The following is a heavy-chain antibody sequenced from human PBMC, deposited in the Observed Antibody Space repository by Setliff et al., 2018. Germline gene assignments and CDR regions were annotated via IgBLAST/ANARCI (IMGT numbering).Heavy chain of an antibody. Sequence: ASVKVSCKASGYTFTGYYMYWVRQAPGQGLEWMGRINPSSGATIYAQKFQGRVTMTSDTSISTAYMELGRLRSDDTAVYFCARSVHGDYVRLRQNNWLDPWGQGTLVTVS. D-gene: IGHD4-17*01. J-gene: IGHJ5*02. CDR2: INPSSGAT. CDR1: GYTFTGYY. CDR3: ARSVHGDYVRLRQNNWLDP. V-gene: IGHV1-2*06.